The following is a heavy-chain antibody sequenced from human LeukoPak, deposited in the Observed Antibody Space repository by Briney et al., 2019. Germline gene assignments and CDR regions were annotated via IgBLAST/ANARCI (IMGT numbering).Heavy chain of an antibody. Sequence: ASVKVSCKASGYTFTGYYMHWVRQAPGQGLEWMGCINPNSGGTNYAQKFQGRFTITRDTSISTAYMELSRLRSDDTAVYYCARDSYYYDSSGYNDYWGQGTLVTVSS. CDR1: GYTFTGYY. V-gene: IGHV1-2*02. CDR3: ARDSYYYDSSGYNDY. CDR2: INPNSGGT. D-gene: IGHD3-22*01. J-gene: IGHJ4*02.